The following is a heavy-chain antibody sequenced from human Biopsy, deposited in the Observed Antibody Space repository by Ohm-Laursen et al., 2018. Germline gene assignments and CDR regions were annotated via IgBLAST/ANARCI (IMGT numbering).Heavy chain of an antibody. D-gene: IGHD2-8*01. V-gene: IGHV1-2*02. CDR3: ARDPLNGHKHFDY. CDR1: SYTFTDYN. Sequence: SSVKVSCKASSYTFTDYNIHWMRQAPGQGLEWLGYINCKTGATNYAQKLQGTVTMTRDTSISTAYLALGSLRSADTAIYYCARDPLNGHKHFDYWGQGSLVTVSS. CDR2: INCKTGAT. J-gene: IGHJ4*02.